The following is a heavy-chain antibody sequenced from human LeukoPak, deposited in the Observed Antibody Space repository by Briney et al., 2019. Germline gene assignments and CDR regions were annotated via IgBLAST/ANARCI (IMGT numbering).Heavy chain of an antibody. CDR2: ISAYNGNT. CDR1: GYTFTSYG. D-gene: IGHD3-16*02. V-gene: IGHV1-18*01. Sequence: ASVKVSFKASGYTFTSYGISWVRQAPGQGLEWMGWISAYNGNTNYAQKLQGRVTMTTDTSTSTAYMELRSLRSDDTAVYYCARVWVWGSYRYGDFDYWGQGTLVTVSS. CDR3: ARVWVWGSYRYGDFDY. J-gene: IGHJ4*02.